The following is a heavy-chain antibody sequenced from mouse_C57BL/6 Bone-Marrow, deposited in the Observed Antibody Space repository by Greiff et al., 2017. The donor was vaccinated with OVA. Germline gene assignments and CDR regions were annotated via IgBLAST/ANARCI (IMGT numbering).Heavy chain of an antibody. CDR2: ISSGGSYT. D-gene: IGHD1-1*01. Sequence: EVQRVESGGDLVKPGGSLKLSCAASGFTFSSYGMSWVRQTPDKRLEWVATISSGGSYTYYPDSVKGRFTITRDNAKNTLYLQMSSLKSEDTAMYYCARHAVDHYVDYWGQGTTLTVSS. CDR3: ARHAVDHYVDY. CDR1: GFTFSSYG. J-gene: IGHJ2*01. V-gene: IGHV5-6*01.